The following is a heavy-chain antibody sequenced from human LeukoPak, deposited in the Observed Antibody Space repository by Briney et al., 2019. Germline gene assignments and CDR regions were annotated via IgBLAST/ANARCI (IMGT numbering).Heavy chain of an antibody. CDR2: ISGSGGST. Sequence: GGSLRLSCAASGFTFSSFSMSWVRQAPGKGLECVSVISGSGGSTSHADSVKGRFTISRDNSKNTLYLQMNSLRAEDTAVYYCAKDQYYYDSSGYYSWGQGTLVTVSS. CDR1: GFTFSSFS. J-gene: IGHJ4*02. V-gene: IGHV3-23*01. CDR3: AKDQYYYDSSGYYS. D-gene: IGHD3-22*01.